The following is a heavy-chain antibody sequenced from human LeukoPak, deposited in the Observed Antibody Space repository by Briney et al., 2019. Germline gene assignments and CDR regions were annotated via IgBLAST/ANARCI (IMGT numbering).Heavy chain of an antibody. V-gene: IGHV3-30*03. CDR1: GFAFSSFG. CDR3: ARAQYFDWLFAFDY. D-gene: IGHD3-9*01. J-gene: IGHJ4*02. CDR2: HSYDGTNR. Sequence: GGSLRLSCAASGFAFSSFGMHWVRQAPGKGLEWVAVHSYDGTNRYYADSVKGRFTISRDNSKNTLYLQMNSLRAEDTAVYYCARAQYFDWLFAFDYWGQGTLVTVSS.